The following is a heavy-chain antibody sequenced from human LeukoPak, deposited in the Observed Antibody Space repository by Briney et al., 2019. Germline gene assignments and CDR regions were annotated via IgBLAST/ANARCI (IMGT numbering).Heavy chain of an antibody. CDR1: GGPLSSGGYL. V-gene: IGHV4-31*03. CDR2: IYDSGST. CDR3: ARDEYDGSKK. Sequence: PSETPSPTRPVSGGPLSSGGYLLNRVPPHPREGLEWIGYIYDSGSTYYNPTLESRVTISMDTSENQFSLKLSSVTAADTAVYYCARDEYDGSKKWGQGTLVTVSS. D-gene: IGHD3-10*01. J-gene: IGHJ4*02.